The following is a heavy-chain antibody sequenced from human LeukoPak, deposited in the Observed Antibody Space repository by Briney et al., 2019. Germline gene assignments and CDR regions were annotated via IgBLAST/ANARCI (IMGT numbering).Heavy chain of an antibody. V-gene: IGHV1-24*01. J-gene: IGHJ5*02. Sequence: GASVKVSCKVSGYTLTELSMHWVRQAPGKGLEWMGGFDPEDGETIYAQKFQGRATMTTDTSTSTAFMELRSLRSDDTAIYYCARVKIFGVAISNWFDPWGQGTLVTVSS. CDR1: GYTLTELS. D-gene: IGHD3-3*01. CDR2: FDPEDGET. CDR3: ARVKIFGVAISNWFDP.